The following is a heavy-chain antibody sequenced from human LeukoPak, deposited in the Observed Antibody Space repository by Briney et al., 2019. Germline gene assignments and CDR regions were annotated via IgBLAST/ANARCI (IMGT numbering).Heavy chain of an antibody. J-gene: IGHJ3*02. CDR3: ARDTTPEYSSSSPTDAFDI. V-gene: IGHV4-30-2*01. CDR1: GGSISSGGYY. Sequence: PSETLSLTCTVSGGSISSGGYYWSWIRQPPGKGLEWIGYIYHSGSTYYNPSLKSRVTISVDRSKNQFSLKLSSVTAADTAVYYCARDTTPEYSSSSPTDAFDIWGQGTMVTVSS. CDR2: IYHSGST. D-gene: IGHD6-6*01.